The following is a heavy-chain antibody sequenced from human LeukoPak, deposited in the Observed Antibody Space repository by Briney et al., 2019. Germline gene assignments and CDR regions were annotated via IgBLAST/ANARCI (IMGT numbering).Heavy chain of an antibody. D-gene: IGHD1-26*01. CDR2: IYHSGST. Sequence: SETLSLTCTVSGYSISSGYYWGWIRQPPGKGLEWIGSIYHSGSTYYNPSLKSRVTISVDTSKNQFSLKLSSVTAADTAVYYCARALGGGGYAYYFDYWGQGTLVTVSS. J-gene: IGHJ4*02. CDR1: GYSISSGYY. V-gene: IGHV4-38-2*02. CDR3: ARALGGGGYAYYFDY.